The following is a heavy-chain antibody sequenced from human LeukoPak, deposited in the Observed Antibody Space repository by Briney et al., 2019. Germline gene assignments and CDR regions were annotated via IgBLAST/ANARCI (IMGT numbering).Heavy chain of an antibody. J-gene: IGHJ4*02. CDR3: ARDFEQWLALRYYFDY. Sequence: GGSLRLSCAASGFTFSSYAMHWVRQAPGKGLEWVAVISYDGSNKYYADSVKGRFTISRDNSKNTLYLQMSSLRAEDTAVYYCARDFEQWLALRYYFDYWGQGTLVTVSS. D-gene: IGHD6-19*01. V-gene: IGHV3-30*04. CDR1: GFTFSSYA. CDR2: ISYDGSNK.